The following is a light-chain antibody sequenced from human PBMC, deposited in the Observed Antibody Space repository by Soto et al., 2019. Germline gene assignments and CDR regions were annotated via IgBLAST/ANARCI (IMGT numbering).Light chain of an antibody. V-gene: IGLV2-8*01. CDR3: CSCAGGGNPGL. CDR2: EVT. J-gene: IGLJ2*01. Sequence: QSALTQPPSASGSLGQSVTISCTGTSSDVGGYNYVSWHQQHPGKAPKVMIYEVTKRPPGVPDRFSGSKSGDTASLTVSGLQAEDEAEYYYCSCAGGGNPGLLGGGTKLTVL. CDR1: SSDVGGYNY.